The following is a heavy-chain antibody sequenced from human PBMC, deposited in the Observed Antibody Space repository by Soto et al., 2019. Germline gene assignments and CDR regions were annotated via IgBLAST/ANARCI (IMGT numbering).Heavy chain of an antibody. CDR2: VYYSGST. CDR3: ARMPIVGTTPYYFDY. D-gene: IGHD1-1*01. CDR1: GASITYSSYY. V-gene: IGHV4-39*01. J-gene: IGHJ4*02. Sequence: SETLSLTXTVSGASITYSSYYWGWVRQPPGKGLEWIAYVYYSGSTYYNPSLKSRVTISLDTSENLFSLSLTSVTAADTAVYYCARMPIVGTTPYYFDYWGQGTLVTVSS.